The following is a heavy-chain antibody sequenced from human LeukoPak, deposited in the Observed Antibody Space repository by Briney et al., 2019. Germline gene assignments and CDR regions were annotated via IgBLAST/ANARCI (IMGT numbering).Heavy chain of an antibody. V-gene: IGHV3-7*01. J-gene: IGHJ4*02. D-gene: IGHD5-18*01. CDR3: ARDPSRGYNYGYGDY. CDR1: GFTFTSYW. CDR2: INQDLSET. Sequence: GGSLRLSCAASGFTFTSYWMSWVRQAPGKGPEWVAHINQDLSETYYVDSVRGRFSIARDNAKNSVYLQMNGLRAEDTAVYYCARDPSRGYNYGYGDYWGQGTLVTVSS.